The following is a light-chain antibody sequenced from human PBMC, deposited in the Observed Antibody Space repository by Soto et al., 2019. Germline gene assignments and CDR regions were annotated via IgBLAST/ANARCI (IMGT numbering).Light chain of an antibody. Sequence: EIVMTQSPATLSVSPGARATLSCRASQSVSSNLAWYQQKPGQAPRLLIYGASTRATGIPARFSGSGSGTDFTLTISSLEPEDFAVYYCQQRSNWPLTFGGGTKVDI. CDR1: QSVSSN. J-gene: IGKJ4*01. CDR2: GAS. V-gene: IGKV3-11*01. CDR3: QQRSNWPLT.